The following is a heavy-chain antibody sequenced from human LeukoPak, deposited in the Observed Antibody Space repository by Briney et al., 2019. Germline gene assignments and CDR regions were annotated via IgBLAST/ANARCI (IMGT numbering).Heavy chain of an antibody. CDR1: GYTFTGYY. Sequence: ASVKVSCKASGYTFTGYYMHWVRHAPGQGLEWMGWINPNSGGTQYAQKFQGRVTMTRDTSIRTAYMELSRLRSDDTAVYHCARVNDSSGYTYFYYYGMDVWGKGTTVTVSS. V-gene: IGHV1-2*02. J-gene: IGHJ6*04. CDR3: ARVNDSSGYTYFYYYGMDV. D-gene: IGHD3-22*01. CDR2: INPNSGGT.